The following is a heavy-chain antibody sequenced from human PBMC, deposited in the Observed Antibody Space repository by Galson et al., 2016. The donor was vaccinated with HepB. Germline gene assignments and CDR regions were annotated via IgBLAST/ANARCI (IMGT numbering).Heavy chain of an antibody. CDR1: GDKFINYW. Sequence: QSGAEGKKPGESLTISCKANGDKFINYWIGWVRQTTGTGVEWMGIISPGDSDTRYSPSLQGQVTISASKAISTAYFHGSSLKASDNAVYYCVRLRSSSIYVPLDYWGLGTVVIVS. CDR2: ISPGDSDT. CDR3: VRLRSSSIYVPLDY. D-gene: IGHD6-13*01. J-gene: IGHJ4*02. V-gene: IGHV5-51*01.